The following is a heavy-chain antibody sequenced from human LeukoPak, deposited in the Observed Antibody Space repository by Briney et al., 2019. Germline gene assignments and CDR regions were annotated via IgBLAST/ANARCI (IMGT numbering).Heavy chain of an antibody. CDR1: GGSISSSSYY. CDR3: ARLLGDGDYYFDY. J-gene: IGHJ4*02. D-gene: IGHD2-21*02. CDR2: IYYSGST. Sequence: KSSETLSLTCTVSGGSISSSSYYWGCIRQPPGKGLECIGSIYYSGSTYYNPSLKSRVTISVDTSKNQFSLKLSSVTAADTAVYYCARLLGDGDYYFDYWGQGTLVTVSS. V-gene: IGHV4-39*01.